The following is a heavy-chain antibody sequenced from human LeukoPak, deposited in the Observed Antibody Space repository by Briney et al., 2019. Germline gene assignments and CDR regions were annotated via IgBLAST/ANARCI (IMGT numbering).Heavy chain of an antibody. Sequence: PGGSLRLSCEASGFGFSRYSMNWVRQAPGQGLEWVSSISTSGDSTYYADSVKGRFTISRDNAKNSLFLQMSSLRVDDTAVYYCARGLAVAGDYWGQGALVAVSS. CDR2: ISTSGDST. CDR1: GFGFSRYS. CDR3: ARGLAVAGDY. D-gene: IGHD6-19*01. J-gene: IGHJ4*02. V-gene: IGHV3-21*01.